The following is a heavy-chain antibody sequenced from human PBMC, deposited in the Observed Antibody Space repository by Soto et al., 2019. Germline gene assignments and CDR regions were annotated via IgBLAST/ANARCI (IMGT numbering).Heavy chain of an antibody. V-gene: IGHV4-31*03. D-gene: IGHD4-17*01. CDR2: IYYSGST. CDR1: GGSINNGGYY. Sequence: QVQLQESGPGLVKPSQTLSLTCTVSGGSINNGGYYWSWIRQHPGKGLEWIGYIYYSGSTYYNPSLKSRVTISVDTSKNQFSLKLSSVTVADTAVYYCARLDIYGHYYGMDVWGQGTTVTVSS. CDR3: ARLDIYGHYYGMDV. J-gene: IGHJ6*02.